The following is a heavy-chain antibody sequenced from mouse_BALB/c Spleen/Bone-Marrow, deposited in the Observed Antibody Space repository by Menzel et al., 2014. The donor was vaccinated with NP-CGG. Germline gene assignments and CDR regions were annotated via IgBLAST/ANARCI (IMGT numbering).Heavy chain of an antibody. V-gene: IGHV14-3*02. Sequence: EVQLQQSGAELVKPGASVKLSCTASGFNIKDTYMHWVKQRPEQGPEWIGRIDPANGNTKYDPKFQGKATITADTSSNTAYLQLNSLTSEDTAVYYCARYYYGTRYYFDYWGQGTTLTVSS. J-gene: IGHJ2*01. D-gene: IGHD1-1*01. CDR1: GFNIKDTY. CDR2: IDPANGNT. CDR3: ARYYYGTRYYFDY.